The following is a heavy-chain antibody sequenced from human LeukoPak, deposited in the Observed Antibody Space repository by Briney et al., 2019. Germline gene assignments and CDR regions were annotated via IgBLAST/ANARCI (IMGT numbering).Heavy chain of an antibody. CDR1: GFTFSIYP. J-gene: IGHJ3*01. CDR2: ISGSGDST. CDR3: ATPTTYSGTYIPFNG. V-gene: IGHV3-23*01. Sequence: GASLRLSCAASGFTFSIYPMSWVRPAPGKGLEWVSAISGSGDSTNYADSVKGRFTISRDTSKNTLYLQMNSLRAEDTAVYYCATPTTYSGTYIPFNGWGQGTMVTVSS. D-gene: IGHD1-26*01.